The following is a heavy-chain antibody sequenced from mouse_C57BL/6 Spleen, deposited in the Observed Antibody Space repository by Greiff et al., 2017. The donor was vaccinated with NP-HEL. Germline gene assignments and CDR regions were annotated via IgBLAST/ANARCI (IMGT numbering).Heavy chain of an antibody. CDR3: ARPGDGYYGGFAY. Sequence: EVQLQQSGPELVKPGASVKISCKASGYTFTDYYMNWVKQSHGKSLEWIGDINPNNGGTSYNQKFKGKATLTVDKSSSTAYMGLRSLTSEDSAVYYWARPGDGYYGGFAYWGQGTLVTVSA. CDR2: INPNNGGT. D-gene: IGHD2-3*01. J-gene: IGHJ3*01. CDR1: GYTFTDYY. V-gene: IGHV1-26*01.